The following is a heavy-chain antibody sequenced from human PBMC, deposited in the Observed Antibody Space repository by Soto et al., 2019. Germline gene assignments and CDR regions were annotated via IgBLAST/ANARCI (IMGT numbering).Heavy chain of an antibody. J-gene: IGHJ5*02. CDR1: GGTFSSYA. CDR3: AREHYYDSSGYYGGDGGNNWFDP. Sequence: QVQLVQSGAEVKKPGSSVKVSCKASGGTFSSYAISWVRQAPGQGLEWMGGIIPIFGTANYAQKFQGRVTITADESTSTAYMELSSLRSEDTAVYYCAREHYYDSSGYYGGDGGNNWFDPWGQGTLVTVSS. V-gene: IGHV1-69*01. CDR2: IIPIFGTA. D-gene: IGHD3-22*01.